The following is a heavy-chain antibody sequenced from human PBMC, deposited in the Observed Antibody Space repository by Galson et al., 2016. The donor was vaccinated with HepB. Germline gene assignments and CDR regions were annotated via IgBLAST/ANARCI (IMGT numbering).Heavy chain of an antibody. D-gene: IGHD1-20*01. CDR3: ARVPNWNYVAY. J-gene: IGHJ4*02. V-gene: IGHV4-31*03. CDR1: GGSISSGGFY. Sequence: TLSLTCTVSGGSISSGGFYWSWIRQHPGKGLEWIGYIYESGSTYYNPSLKSRVSISRDPSKNQFSLNLSAVTAAYTAVYYCARVPNWNYVAYWGQGTLVTVSS. CDR2: IYESGST.